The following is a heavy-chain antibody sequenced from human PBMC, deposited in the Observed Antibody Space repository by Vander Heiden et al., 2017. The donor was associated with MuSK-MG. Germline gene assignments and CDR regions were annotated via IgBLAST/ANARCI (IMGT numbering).Heavy chain of an antibody. CDR2: IDPSDSYT. Sequence: EVQLVQSGAEVQKPGESLRTSCKVSGYSFTRYWIRWVRQMPGKGREWMGRIDPSDSYTNYSPSFQGHVTISADKSISTAYLQWSSLKASDTAMYYCARHDGVVRGEDYWGQRTLVTVAS. CDR1: GYSFTRYW. J-gene: IGHJ4*02. CDR3: ARHDGVVRGEDY. D-gene: IGHD3-10*02. V-gene: IGHV5-10-1*03.